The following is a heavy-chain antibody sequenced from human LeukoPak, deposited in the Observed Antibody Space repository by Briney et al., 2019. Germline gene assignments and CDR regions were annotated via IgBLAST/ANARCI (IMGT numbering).Heavy chain of an antibody. V-gene: IGHV4-30-4*01. CDR1: GGSISSGDYY. CDR3: ARANYYGSGSYYNAVVDY. D-gene: IGHD3-10*01. Sequence: SQTLSLTCTVSGGSISSGDYYWSWIRQPPGKGLEWIGYIYYSGSTYYNPSLKSRVTISVDTSKNQFSLKLSSVTAADTAVYYCARANYYGSGSYYNAVVDYWGQGTLVTVSS. CDR2: IYYSGST. J-gene: IGHJ4*02.